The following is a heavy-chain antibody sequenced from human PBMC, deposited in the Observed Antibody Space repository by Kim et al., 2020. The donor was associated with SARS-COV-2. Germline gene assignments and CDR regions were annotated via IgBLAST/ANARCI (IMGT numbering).Heavy chain of an antibody. D-gene: IGHD6-19*01. Sequence: GGSLRLSCAASGFTFSAYQMNWVRQAPGKGLEWLANIKEDGSAQYYADSVKGRFTISRDNAKNSLYLQMNSLRADDTAVYYCARSNHNNGWSSDYWGQGT. CDR3: ARSNHNNGWSSDY. CDR2: IKEDGSAQ. J-gene: IGHJ4*02. V-gene: IGHV3-7*01. CDR1: GFTFSAYQ.